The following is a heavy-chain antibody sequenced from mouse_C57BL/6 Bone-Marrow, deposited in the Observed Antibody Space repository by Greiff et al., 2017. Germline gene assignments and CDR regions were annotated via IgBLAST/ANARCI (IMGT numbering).Heavy chain of an antibody. CDR3: ARGGARDY. J-gene: IGHJ4*01. Sequence: VQLRQSGPELVKPGDSVKISCTASGYTFTDYYMNWVKQSHGKGLEWIGDINPNNGGTSYNQKVRGKATLNVDKSSSTADTELRSRTSEDSAVYYCARGGARDYWGQGTSVTVSS. V-gene: IGHV1-26*01. CDR2: INPNNGGT. CDR1: GYTFTDYY.